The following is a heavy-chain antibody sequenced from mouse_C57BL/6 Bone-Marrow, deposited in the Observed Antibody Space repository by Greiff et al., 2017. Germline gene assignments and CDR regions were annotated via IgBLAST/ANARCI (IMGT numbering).Heavy chain of an antibody. CDR1: GYSITSGYY. CDR3: ARGGVLPRFAY. V-gene: IGHV3-6*01. J-gene: IGHJ3*01. Sequence: EVQLQESGPGLVKPSQSLSLTCSVTGYSITSGYYWNWIRQFPGNKLEWMGYISYDGSNNYNPSLKNRISITRDTSKNQFFLKLNSVTTEDTATYYCARGGVLPRFAYWGQGTLVTVSA. D-gene: IGHD2-12*01. CDR2: ISYDGSN.